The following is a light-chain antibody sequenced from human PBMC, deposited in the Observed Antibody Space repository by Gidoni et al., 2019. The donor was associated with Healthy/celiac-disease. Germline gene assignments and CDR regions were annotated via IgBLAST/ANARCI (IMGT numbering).Light chain of an antibody. J-gene: IGKJ1*01. CDR3: MQALQTPRT. CDR2: LGS. CDR1: PSLLHSNVYNY. Sequence: IVLPHSPLSLPVTPGAPSSFSCRSSPSLLHSNVYNYLDWYLQKPGQSPKLLIYLGSNRASGVPERFSGSGSGTDFTLKISRVEAEDVGVYYCMQALQTPRTFGQGTKVEIK. V-gene: IGKV2-28*01.